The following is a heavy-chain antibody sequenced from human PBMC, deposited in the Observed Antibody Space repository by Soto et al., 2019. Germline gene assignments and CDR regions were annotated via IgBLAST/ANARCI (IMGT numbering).Heavy chain of an antibody. CDR2: IWYDGSNK. Sequence: QVQLVESGGGVVQPGRSLRLSCAASGFTFSSYGMHWVRQAPGKGLEWVAVIWYDGSNKYYADSVKGRFTISRDNSKNTLYLQMSSLRAEDTAVYYCARLAGDDPGNWFDPWGQGTLVTVSS. V-gene: IGHV3-33*01. D-gene: IGHD7-27*01. CDR3: ARLAGDDPGNWFDP. J-gene: IGHJ5*02. CDR1: GFTFSSYG.